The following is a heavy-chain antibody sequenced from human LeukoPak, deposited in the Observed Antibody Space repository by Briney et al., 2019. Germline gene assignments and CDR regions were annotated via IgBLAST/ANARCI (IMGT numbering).Heavy chain of an antibody. J-gene: IGHJ4*02. Sequence: VASVRVSCKASGYTFSSFDINWVRQATGQGLEWMGWMNPKSGYTGYAQRFQGRVTMTSNTSTTTAYLELTSLRSEDTAIYYCTRTRPQYYYDSSGYFMNWGQGSLVTVSS. V-gene: IGHV1-8*01. CDR3: TRTRPQYYYDSSGYFMN. CDR1: GYTFSSFD. D-gene: IGHD3-22*01. CDR2: MNPKSGYT.